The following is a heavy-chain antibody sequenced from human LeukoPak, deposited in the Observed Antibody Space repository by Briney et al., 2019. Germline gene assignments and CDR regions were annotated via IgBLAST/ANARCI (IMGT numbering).Heavy chain of an antibody. Sequence: ASVTVSFKASRYTFTGYYMHWLRQAPGQGLEWMGWINPKSGGTNYAQKFQGRVTMTRDTSISTAYMDLSSLRSDDTAVYYCAKALPRNPDAFDVWGQGTMVTVSS. J-gene: IGHJ3*01. CDR2: INPKSGGT. CDR1: RYTFTGYY. V-gene: IGHV1-2*02. CDR3: AKALPRNPDAFDV.